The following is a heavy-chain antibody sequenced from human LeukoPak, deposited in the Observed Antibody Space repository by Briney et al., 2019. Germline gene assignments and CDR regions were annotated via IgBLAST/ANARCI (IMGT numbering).Heavy chain of an antibody. V-gene: IGHV4-59*01. CDR3: ARGITLYNWFDP. Sequence: PSETLSLTCTVSGGSISSYYWSWIRQPPGKGLEWIGYIYYSGSTNYNPSLKSRVTISVDTSKNQFSLKLSSVTAADTAVYYCARGITLYNWFDPWGQGTLVTVSS. D-gene: IGHD3-10*01. CDR2: IYYSGST. J-gene: IGHJ5*02. CDR1: GGSISSYY.